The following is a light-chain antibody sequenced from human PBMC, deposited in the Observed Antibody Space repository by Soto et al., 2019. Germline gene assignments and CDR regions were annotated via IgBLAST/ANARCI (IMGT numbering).Light chain of an antibody. J-gene: IGLJ1*01. CDR2: EVN. V-gene: IGLV2-8*01. Sequence: QSALTQPPSASGSPGQSVTISCTGTSSDVGGYDFVSWYQQRPGEAPKLIIYEVNKRPSGVANRFSGSKSGNTASLTVSGLQAEDEADYYCNSYAGSNNYVFGTGTKVTVL. CDR3: NSYAGSNNYV. CDR1: SSDVGGYDF.